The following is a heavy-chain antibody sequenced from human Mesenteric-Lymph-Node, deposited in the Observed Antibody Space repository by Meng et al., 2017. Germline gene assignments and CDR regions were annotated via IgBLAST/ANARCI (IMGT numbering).Heavy chain of an antibody. CDR1: GFTFSSFA. D-gene: IGHD6-13*01. CDR3: ARGIAAATRN. Sequence: GESLKISCAASGFTFSSFAMHWVRQAPGKGLEWVADITYDGTNKFYADSVKGRFTISRDNSRNTLYLQMDSLRAEDTAVYYCARGIAAATRNWGQGTLVTVSS. CDR2: ITYDGTNK. V-gene: IGHV3-30*04. J-gene: IGHJ4*02.